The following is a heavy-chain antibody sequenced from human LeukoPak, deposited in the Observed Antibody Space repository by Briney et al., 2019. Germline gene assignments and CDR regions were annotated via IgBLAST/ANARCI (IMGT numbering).Heavy chain of an antibody. D-gene: IGHD6-13*01. CDR1: GFTFADYA. CDR3: AKDVRGSTSWYGLDY. J-gene: IGHJ4*02. Sequence: GGSLRLSCAASGFTFADYAMHWVRQTPGKGLEWVSGISWNSGNIDYADSVKGRFTISRDNSKNSLYLQMNSLRSEDTALYYCAKDVRGSTSWYGLDYWGQGTLVTVSS. CDR2: ISWNSGNI. V-gene: IGHV3-43D*04.